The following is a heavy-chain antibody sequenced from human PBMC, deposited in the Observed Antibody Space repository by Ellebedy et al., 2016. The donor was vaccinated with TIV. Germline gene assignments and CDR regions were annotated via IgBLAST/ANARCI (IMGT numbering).Heavy chain of an antibody. CDR3: AKDVDRTAVTSGYFDF. Sequence: GGSLRLSXAASGFTLSNYGMHWVRQAPGKGLEWVALISFEGSNTYYSDSVKGRFTISRDNSKSTVFLHMNSLRTEDTAVYYCAKDVDRTAVTSGYFDFWGQGTLLTVSS. CDR2: ISFEGSNT. V-gene: IGHV3-30*18. J-gene: IGHJ4*02. D-gene: IGHD4-17*01. CDR1: GFTLSNYG.